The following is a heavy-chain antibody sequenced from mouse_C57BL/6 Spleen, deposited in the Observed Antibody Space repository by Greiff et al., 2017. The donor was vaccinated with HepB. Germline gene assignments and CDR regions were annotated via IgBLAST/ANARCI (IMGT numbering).Heavy chain of an antibody. Sequence: VQLQQPGAELVKPGASVTLSCKASGYTFTSYWMHWVKQRPGRGLEWIGRIDPTSGGTQYNEKFKSKATLTVDKPSSTAYMQLSSLTSEDSACYYGARGESNYGGAYWGQGTLVTVSA. CDR2: IDPTSGGT. CDR1: GYTFTSYW. D-gene: IGHD2-5*01. V-gene: IGHV1-72*01. CDR3: ARGESNYGGAY. J-gene: IGHJ3*01.